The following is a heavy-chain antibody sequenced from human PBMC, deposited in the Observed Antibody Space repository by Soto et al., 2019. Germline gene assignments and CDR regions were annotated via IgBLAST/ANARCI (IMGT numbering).Heavy chain of an antibody. CDR1: GFTFSSYW. Sequence: LRLSCAASGFTFSSYWMHWVRQAPGKGLVWVSRINSDGSSTSYADSVKGRFTISRDNAKNTLYLQMNSLRAEDTAVYYCAKWIQLWSVASRADYYYYYGMDVWGQGTTVTVSS. CDR2: INSDGSST. J-gene: IGHJ6*02. CDR3: AKWIQLWSVASRADYYYYYGMDV. D-gene: IGHD5-18*01. V-gene: IGHV3-74*01.